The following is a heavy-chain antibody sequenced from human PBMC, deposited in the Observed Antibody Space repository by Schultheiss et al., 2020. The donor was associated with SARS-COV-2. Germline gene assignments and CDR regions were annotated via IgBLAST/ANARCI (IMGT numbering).Heavy chain of an antibody. J-gene: IGHJ4*02. V-gene: IGHV3-30*04. CDR1: GFSFSSYS. CDR3: ATTYYYDSSGYYYQYYFDY. D-gene: IGHD3-22*01. Sequence: GGSLRLSCEASGFSFSSYSMHWVRQAPGKGLEWVAVISYDGSNKYYADSVKGRFTISRDNSKNTLYLQMSSLRAEDTAVYYCATTYYYDSSGYYYQYYFDYWGQGTLVTVSS. CDR2: ISYDGSNK.